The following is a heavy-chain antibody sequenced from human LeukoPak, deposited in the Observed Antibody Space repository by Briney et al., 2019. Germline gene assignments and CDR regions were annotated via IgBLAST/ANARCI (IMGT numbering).Heavy chain of an antibody. CDR2: IYYSGST. CDR1: GGSISSHY. J-gene: IGHJ4*02. CDR3: ARGLSGSYR. Sequence: PSETLSLTCTVSGGSISSHYWSWIRQPPGKGLEWIEYIYYSGSTNYNPSLESRVTISVDTSKNQFSLKLSSVTAADTAVYYCARGLSGSYRWGQGTLVTVSS. D-gene: IGHD1-26*01. V-gene: IGHV4-59*11.